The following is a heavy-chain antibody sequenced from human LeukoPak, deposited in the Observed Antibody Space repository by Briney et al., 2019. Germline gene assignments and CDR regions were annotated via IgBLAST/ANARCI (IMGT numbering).Heavy chain of an antibody. J-gene: IGHJ4*02. D-gene: IGHD3-9*01. V-gene: IGHV3-7*01. CDR2: IKEDGSQK. CDR1: GFTFSNYW. Sequence: GGSLRLSCAVSGFTFSNYWMISVRQAPGKGLEWVANIKEDGSQKYYVDSVKGRFTISRDNAKNSLYLQMNSLRAEDTAVYYCARDTGYFKFDYWGQGTLVTVSS. CDR3: ARDTGYFKFDY.